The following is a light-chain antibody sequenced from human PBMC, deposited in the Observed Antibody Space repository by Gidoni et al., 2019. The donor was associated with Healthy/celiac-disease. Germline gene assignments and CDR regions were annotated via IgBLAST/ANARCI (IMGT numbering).Light chain of an antibody. Sequence: EIVMTQSPATLSVSPGERATLSCRASQSVSSNLAWYQQKPGQAPRLLIYGASTRATGIPARFSGSGSGTEFTLTINSLQSEDFAVYYCQQYNNWRVTFGGGTKVEIK. V-gene: IGKV3-15*01. CDR2: GAS. J-gene: IGKJ4*01. CDR3: QQYNNWRVT. CDR1: QSVSSN.